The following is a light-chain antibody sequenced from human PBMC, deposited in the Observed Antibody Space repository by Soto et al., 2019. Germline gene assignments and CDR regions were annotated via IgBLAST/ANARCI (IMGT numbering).Light chain of an antibody. CDR1: SSDVGRFNY. V-gene: IGLV2-14*01. Sequence: SVLTQPATVSGSPGQSITISCTGTSSDVGRFNYVSWYQHHPGRAPKLLIYGVSHRPSGVSTRFSGSKSGNTAFLTVSGLQAEDEADYYCLSYADTAYVFGTGTKVTVL. CDR3: LSYADTAYV. CDR2: GVS. J-gene: IGLJ1*01.